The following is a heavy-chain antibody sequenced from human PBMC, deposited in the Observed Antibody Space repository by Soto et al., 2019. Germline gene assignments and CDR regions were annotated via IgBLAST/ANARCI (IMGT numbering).Heavy chain of an antibody. CDR1: GYTFTGYY. CDR2: INPNSGGT. D-gene: IGHD1-26*01. V-gene: IGHV1-2*04. Sequence: ASVKVSCKASGYTFTGYYMHWVRQAPGQGLEWMGWINPNSGGTNYAQKVQGWVTMTRDTSISTAYMELSRLRSDDTAVYYCARGERATSLYYYYYMDVWGKGTTVTVSS. CDR3: ARGERATSLYYYYYMDV. J-gene: IGHJ6*03.